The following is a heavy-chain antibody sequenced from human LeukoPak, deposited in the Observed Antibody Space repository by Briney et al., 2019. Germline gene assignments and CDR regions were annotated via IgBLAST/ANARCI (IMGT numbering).Heavy chain of an antibody. D-gene: IGHD6-13*01. CDR2: FDPEDGET. J-gene: IGHJ3*02. CDR1: GYTLTELS. V-gene: IGHV1-24*01. CDR3: ARDVEYSSSWPREAFDI. Sequence: GASVKVSCKVSGYTLTELSMHWVRQAPGKGLEWMGGFDPEDGETIYAQKFQGRVTMTEDTSTDTAYMELSRLRSDDTAVYYCARDVEYSSSWPREAFDIWGQGTMVTVSS.